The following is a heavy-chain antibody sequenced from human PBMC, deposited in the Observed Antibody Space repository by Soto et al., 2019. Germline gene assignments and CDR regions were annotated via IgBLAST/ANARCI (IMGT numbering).Heavy chain of an antibody. Sequence: ASVKVFCKASGYTFTSYYMHWVRQAPGQGLEWMGIINPSGGSTSYAQKFQGRVTMTRDTSASTVYMELSSLRSEDTAAYYCAGNRFLEWSTYGMDVWGQGTTVTVSS. J-gene: IGHJ6*02. D-gene: IGHD3-3*01. CDR3: AGNRFLEWSTYGMDV. V-gene: IGHV1-46*01. CDR1: GYTFTSYY. CDR2: INPSGGST.